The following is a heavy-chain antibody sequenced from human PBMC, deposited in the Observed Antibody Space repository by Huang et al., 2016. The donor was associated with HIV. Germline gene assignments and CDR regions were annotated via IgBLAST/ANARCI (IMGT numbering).Heavy chain of an antibody. J-gene: IGHJ4*02. D-gene: IGHD3-16*01. Sequence: QVQLVQSGAEVKKPGASVKVSCKASGYIFIGYYIQWVRQAPGQGLEWMGRIHPNSGVTKYAEKFQGRVTRTRDTSINTAYMELRSLRSDDTAVYYCARSPLLGESSSALEFWGQGTLVTVSS. CDR2: IHPNSGVT. CDR1: GYIFIGYY. V-gene: IGHV1-2*06. CDR3: ARSPLLGESSSALEF.